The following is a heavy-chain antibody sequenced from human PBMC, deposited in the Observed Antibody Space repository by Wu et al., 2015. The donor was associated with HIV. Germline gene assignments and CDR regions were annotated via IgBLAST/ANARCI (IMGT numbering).Heavy chain of an antibody. D-gene: IGHD2-2*01. CDR1: GGTFSSYA. CDR2: IIPIFGTA. Sequence: QVRLVQSGAEVKKPGSSVKVXCKASGGTFSSYAISWVRQAPGQGLEWMGGIIPIFGTANYAQKFQGRVTITTDESTSTAYMELSSLRSEDTAVYYCVICSSTSCYDFGFDYWGQGTLVTVSS. V-gene: IGHV1-69*05. J-gene: IGHJ4*02. CDR3: VICSSTSCYDFGFDY.